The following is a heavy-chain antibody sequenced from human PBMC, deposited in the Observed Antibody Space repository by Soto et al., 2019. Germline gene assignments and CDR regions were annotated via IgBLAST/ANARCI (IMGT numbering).Heavy chain of an antibody. CDR3: ASALITKVDY. D-gene: IGHD3-10*01. CDR2: IHHSGST. V-gene: IGHV4-30-2*01. J-gene: IGHJ4*02. Sequence: QLQLQESGSGLVKPSQTLSLTCAVSGGSISSGGYSWSWIRQPPGKGLEWIGYIHHSGSTYYNPSLMGRLTISVDRSKNQFSLKLSSVSAADTAVYYCASALITKVDYWGQGTLVTVSS. CDR1: GGSISSGGYS.